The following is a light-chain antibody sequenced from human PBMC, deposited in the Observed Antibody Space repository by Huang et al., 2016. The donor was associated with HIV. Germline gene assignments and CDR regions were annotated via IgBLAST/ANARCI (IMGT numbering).Light chain of an antibody. CDR2: GAS. V-gene: IGKV3-20*01. CDR3: QQYGSSRT. CDR1: QSVSSSY. J-gene: IGKJ1*01. Sequence: EIVLTQSPGTLSLSPGERATLSCRASQSVSSSYLAWYQQKPGQAPRLLIYGASSRATGIPDRFSGSGSGTDVTLTIIRLEPEDFAVYYCQQYGSSRTFGQGTKVEIK.